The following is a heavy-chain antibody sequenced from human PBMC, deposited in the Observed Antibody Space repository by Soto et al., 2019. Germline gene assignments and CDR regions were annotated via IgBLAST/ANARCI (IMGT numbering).Heavy chain of an antibody. CDR3: ARGLRTYYYDSSGYYPFVY. CDR1: GGSFSGYY. CDR2: INHSGST. V-gene: IGHV4-34*01. D-gene: IGHD3-22*01. J-gene: IGHJ4*02. Sequence: SETLSRTCAVYGGSFSGYYWSWIRQPPGKGLEWIGEINHSGSTNYNPSLKSRVTISVDTSKNQFSLKLSSVTAADTAVYYCARGLRTYYYDSSGYYPFVYWGQGTLVTVSS.